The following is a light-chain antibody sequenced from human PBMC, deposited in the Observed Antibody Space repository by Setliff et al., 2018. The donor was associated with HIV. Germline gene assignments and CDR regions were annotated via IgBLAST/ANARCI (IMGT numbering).Light chain of an antibody. CDR2: EVN. CDR1: SSDVGGYSY. J-gene: IGLJ1*01. V-gene: IGLV2-14*01. Sequence: QSALAQPASVSGSPGQSITISCTGTSSDVGGYSYVSWYQQHPGKAPKLIIYEVNNRPSGVSNRFSGSKSGNTASLTISGLQAEDEADYYCTSYASSSTFVFGSGTKVTVL. CDR3: TSYASSSTFV.